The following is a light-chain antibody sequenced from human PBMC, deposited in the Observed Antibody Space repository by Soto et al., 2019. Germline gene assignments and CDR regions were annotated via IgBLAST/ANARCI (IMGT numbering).Light chain of an antibody. Sequence: EIVMTQSPATLSVSPGERATLSCRASQSISSDVAWYQQKPGQAPRLLIYGASTTATGIAARFSGSGSGTEFTLTISSLQSEDFAVYNSQQYNKWPRTFGQGTK. CDR3: QQYNKWPRT. J-gene: IGKJ2*01. CDR2: GAS. V-gene: IGKV3-15*01. CDR1: QSISSD.